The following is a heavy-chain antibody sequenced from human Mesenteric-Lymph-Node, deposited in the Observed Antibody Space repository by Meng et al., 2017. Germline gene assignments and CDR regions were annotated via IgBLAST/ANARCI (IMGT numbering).Heavy chain of an antibody. J-gene: IGHJ4*02. Sequence: SETLSLTCTVSGGSISSSSYYWGWIRQPPGKGLEWIGSIYYNGYTYYNPSLKSRVTVSVDTSKNQFSLKLSSVTAADTAVYYCARDSTMVRGVIKGNYFDYWGQGTLVTVSS. V-gene: IGHV4-39*07. CDR2: IYYNGYT. CDR3: ARDSTMVRGVIKGNYFDY. D-gene: IGHD3-10*01. CDR1: GGSISSSSYY.